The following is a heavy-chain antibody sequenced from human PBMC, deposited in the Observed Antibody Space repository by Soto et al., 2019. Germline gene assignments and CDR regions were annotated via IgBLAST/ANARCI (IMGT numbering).Heavy chain of an antibody. CDR3: AKDRVIQLLPIWPDP. Sequence: PGGSLRLSCAAAGFSFNTYWMSWVRQAPGKGLEWVAYVSSDGSNQYYADSVKGRFTISRDNSKSTLFLQLDSLRVDDTAVYYCAKDRVIQLLPIWPDPWGQGTLVTVSS. V-gene: IGHV3-30*18. CDR2: VSSDGSNQ. CDR1: GFSFNTYW. J-gene: IGHJ5*02. D-gene: IGHD2-2*01.